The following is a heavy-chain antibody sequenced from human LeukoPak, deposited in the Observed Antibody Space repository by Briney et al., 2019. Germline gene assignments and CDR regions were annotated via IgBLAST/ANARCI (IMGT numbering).Heavy chain of an antibody. CDR2: ISGSGGST. Sequence: PGGSLRLSCAASGFTFSSYAMSWVRQAPGKGLEWVSGISGSGGSTYYADSVKGRFTISRDNSKNTLYLQMNSLRAEDTAVYYCAKARGHSNMPSDYWGQGTLVTVSS. V-gene: IGHV3-23*01. D-gene: IGHD5-18*01. CDR1: GFTFSSYA. CDR3: AKARGHSNMPSDY. J-gene: IGHJ4*02.